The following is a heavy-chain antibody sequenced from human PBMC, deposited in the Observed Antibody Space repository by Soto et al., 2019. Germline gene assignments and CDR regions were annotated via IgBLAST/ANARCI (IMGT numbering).Heavy chain of an antibody. J-gene: IGHJ2*01. V-gene: IGHV4-59*01. CDR1: GGSISSYY. Sequence: QVQLQESGPGLVKPSETLSLTCTVSGGSISSYYWSWIRQPPGKGLEWIGYIYYSGSTNYNPSLKSRVTISVDTSKNQFSLKLSSVTAADTAVYYCARVKWIGDPWYFDLWGRGTLVTVSS. CDR2: IYYSGST. D-gene: IGHD3-10*01. CDR3: ARVKWIGDPWYFDL.